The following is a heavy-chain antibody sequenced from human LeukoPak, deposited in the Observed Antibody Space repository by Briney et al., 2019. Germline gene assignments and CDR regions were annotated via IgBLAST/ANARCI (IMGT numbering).Heavy chain of an antibody. J-gene: IGHJ4*02. CDR3: ARHASRALTGYPFDY. CDR2: IYYSGST. D-gene: IGHD3-9*01. Sequence: SETLSLTCTVSGGSISSYYWSWIRQPPGKGLEWIGYIYYSGSTKYNPSLKSRVTISVDTSKNQFSLRLSSVTAADTAVYYCARHASRALTGYPFDYWGQGTLVTVSS. V-gene: IGHV4-59*08. CDR1: GGSISSYY.